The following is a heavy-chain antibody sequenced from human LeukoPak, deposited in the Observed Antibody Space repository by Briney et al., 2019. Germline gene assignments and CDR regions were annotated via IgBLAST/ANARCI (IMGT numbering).Heavy chain of an antibody. CDR1: GFTFSSYA. D-gene: IGHD2-21*02. CDR3: AKDRSGDCPCRFDP. CDR2: ISGRGGNT. Sequence: PGGSLRLSCAASGFTFSSYAMSWVRQAPGKGLEWVSGISGRGGNTYYADSVKGRFTISRDNSQNTLYLQVNSLRAEDTAVYYCAKDRSGDCPCRFDPWGQGTLVTVSS. J-gene: IGHJ5*02. V-gene: IGHV3-23*01.